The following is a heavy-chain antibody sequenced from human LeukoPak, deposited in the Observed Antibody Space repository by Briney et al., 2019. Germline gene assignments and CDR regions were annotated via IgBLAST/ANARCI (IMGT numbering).Heavy chain of an antibody. CDR1: GGSFSGYY. CDR2: INHSGST. V-gene: IGHV4-34*01. D-gene: IGHD3-3*01. J-gene: IGHJ3*02. CDR3: AAVYYDFWSEGFDI. Sequence: PSETLSLTCAVYGGSFSGYYWSWIRQPPGKGLEWIGEINHSGSTNYNPSLKSRVTISVDTSKNQFSLKLSSVTAADTAVYYCAAVYYDFWSEGFDIWGQGTMVTVSS.